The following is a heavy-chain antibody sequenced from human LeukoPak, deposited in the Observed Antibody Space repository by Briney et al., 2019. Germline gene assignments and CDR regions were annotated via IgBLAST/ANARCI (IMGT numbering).Heavy chain of an antibody. J-gene: IGHJ4*02. CDR3: ARGEGYDYVWGSYCYTG. Sequence: PSETLSLTCTVSGGSISSYYWSWIRQPRGKGLEWIGYIYYSGSTNYNPSLKSRVTISVDTSKNQFSLKLSSVTAADTAVYYCARGEGYDYVWGSYCYTGWGQGTLVVVSS. CDR2: IYYSGST. V-gene: IGHV4-59*01. CDR1: GGSISSYY. D-gene: IGHD3-16*02.